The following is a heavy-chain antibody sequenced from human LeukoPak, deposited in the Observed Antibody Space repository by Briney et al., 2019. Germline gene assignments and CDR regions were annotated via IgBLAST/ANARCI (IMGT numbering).Heavy chain of an antibody. D-gene: IGHD4-11*01. CDR3: ARVYSNYVLDY. CDR2: IYYSGST. V-gene: IGHV4-30-4*08. J-gene: IGHJ4*02. CDR1: GGSISSGDYY. Sequence: SETLSLTCTVSGGSISSGDYYWSWIRQPPGKGLEWIGYIYYSGSTYYNPSLKSRVTISVDTSKNQLSLKLSSVTAADTAVYYCARVYSNYVLDYWGQGTLVTVSS.